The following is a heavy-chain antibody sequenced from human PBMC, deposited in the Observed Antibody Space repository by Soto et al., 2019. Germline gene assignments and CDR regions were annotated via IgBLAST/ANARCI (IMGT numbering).Heavy chain of an antibody. CDR1: GFTFDDYT. Sequence: GGSLRLSCAASGFTFDDYTMHWVRQAPGKGLEWVSLISWDGGSTYYADSVKGRFTISRDNSKNSLYLQMNSLRTEDTALYYCATHPPAYGDFYFDYWGQGTLVTVS. J-gene: IGHJ4*02. CDR3: ATHPPAYGDFYFDY. V-gene: IGHV3-43*01. D-gene: IGHD4-17*01. CDR2: ISWDGGST.